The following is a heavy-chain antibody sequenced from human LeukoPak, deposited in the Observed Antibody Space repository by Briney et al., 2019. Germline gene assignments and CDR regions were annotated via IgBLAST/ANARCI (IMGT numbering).Heavy chain of an antibody. Sequence: PGGSLRLSCAASGFTFSSYWMSWVRQAPGKGLEWVANIKQDGSEKYYVDSVKGRFTISRDNAKNSLYLQMNSLKASDTAMYYCARGGILRYPNENGYWGQGTLVTVSS. D-gene: IGHD3-9*01. CDR3: ARGGILRYPNENGY. CDR2: IKQDGSEK. J-gene: IGHJ4*02. CDR1: GFTFSSYW. V-gene: IGHV3-7*03.